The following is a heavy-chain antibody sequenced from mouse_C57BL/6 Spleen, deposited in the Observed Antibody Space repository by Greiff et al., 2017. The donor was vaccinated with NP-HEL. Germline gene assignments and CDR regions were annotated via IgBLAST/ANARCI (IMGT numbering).Heavy chain of an antibody. CDR1: GFTFSSYG. Sequence: EVKVVESGGDLVKPGGSLKLSCAASGFTFSSYGMSWVRQTPDKRLEWVATISSGGSYTYYPDSVKGRFTISRDNAKNTLYLQMSSLKSEDTARYYCARLGFAYWGQGTLVTVSA. CDR2: ISSGGSYT. V-gene: IGHV5-6*01. CDR3: ARLGFAY. J-gene: IGHJ3*01.